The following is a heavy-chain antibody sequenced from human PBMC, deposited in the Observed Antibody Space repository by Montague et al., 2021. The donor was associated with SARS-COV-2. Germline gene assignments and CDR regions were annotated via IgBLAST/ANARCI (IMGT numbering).Heavy chain of an antibody. V-gene: IGHV4-59*08. CDR3: ARRGQGTMVRGVIISAFDT. J-gene: IGHJ3*02. CDR1: GGCISSYY. D-gene: IGHD3-10*01. Sequence: SETLSLTCTVSGGCISSYYWSWIRQPPGKGLEWIGYIYYSGSTDYNPSLKSRVTISVDTSKNQFSLKLSSVTAADTAVYYCARRGQGTMVRGVIISAFDTWGQGTMVTVSS. CDR2: IYYSGST.